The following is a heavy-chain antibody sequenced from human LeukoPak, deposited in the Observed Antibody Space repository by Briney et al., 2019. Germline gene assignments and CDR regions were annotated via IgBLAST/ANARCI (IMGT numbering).Heavy chain of an antibody. V-gene: IGHV3-30-3*01. D-gene: IGHD4-11*01. J-gene: IGHJ4*02. CDR2: ISYDGSKR. CDR3: ARAPYYSHYLAY. CDR1: GFTFSSYA. Sequence: PGGSLRLSCAASGFTFSSYAMHWVRQAPGKGLEWVAVISYDGSKRYYADSVKGRFTISRDNSKNTLHLQMNSLRAEDTAVYYCARAPYYSHYLAYWGQGTLVTVSS.